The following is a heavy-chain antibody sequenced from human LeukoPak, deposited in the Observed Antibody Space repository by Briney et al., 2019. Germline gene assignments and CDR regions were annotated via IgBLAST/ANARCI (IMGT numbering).Heavy chain of an antibody. D-gene: IGHD6-13*01. CDR2: IYYSGST. V-gene: IGHV4-59*12. CDR1: GGSISSYY. J-gene: IGHJ3*02. Sequence: PSETLSLTCTVSGGSISSYYWSWIRQPPGKGLEWIGYIYYSGSTNYNPSLKSRVTISVDTSKNQFSLKLSSVTAADTAVYYCARDPDSSSWYAFDIWGQGTMVTVSS. CDR3: ARDPDSSSWYAFDI.